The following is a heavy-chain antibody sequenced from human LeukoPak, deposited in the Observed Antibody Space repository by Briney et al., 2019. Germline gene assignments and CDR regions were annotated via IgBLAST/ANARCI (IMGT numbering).Heavy chain of an antibody. V-gene: IGHV3-66*01. CDR2: IYSGGST. D-gene: IGHD6-19*01. CDR1: GFTFSSYA. J-gene: IGHJ6*02. Sequence: GGSLRLSCAASGFTFSSYAMSWVRQAPGKGLEWVSVIYSGGSTYYADSVKGRFTISRDNSKNTLYLQMNSLRAEDTAVYYCARSPGSSGWYSYYGMDVWGQGTTVTVSS. CDR3: ARSPGSSGWYSYYGMDV.